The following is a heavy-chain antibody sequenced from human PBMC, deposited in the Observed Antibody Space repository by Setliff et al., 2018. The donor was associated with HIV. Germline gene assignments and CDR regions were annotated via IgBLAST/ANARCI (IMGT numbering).Heavy chain of an antibody. CDR3: TTGWTTKYSGSYPPDSDDAFDI. CDR2: IKSKTDGGTT. V-gene: IGHV3-15*01. Sequence: PGGSLRLSCAASGFTFSNAWMSWVRQAPGKGLEWVGRIKSKTDGGTTDYAAPVKGRFTISRDDSKNTLYLQMNSLKTEDTAVYYCTTGWTTKYSGSYPPDSDDAFDIWGQGTMVTVSS. J-gene: IGHJ3*02. CDR1: GFTFSNAW. D-gene: IGHD1-26*01.